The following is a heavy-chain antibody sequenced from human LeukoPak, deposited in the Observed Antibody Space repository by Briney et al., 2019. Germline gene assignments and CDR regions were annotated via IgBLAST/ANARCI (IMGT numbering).Heavy chain of an antibody. Sequence: ASVKVSCKASGYSFTGYYMHWVRQAPGQGLEWMGWINVNNGDTNYAQKFQGRVTVTRDTSISTAYMELSRLRSDDTAVYYCARAWDPITGTTRGFDPWGQGTLVTVSS. CDR3: ARAWDPITGTTRGFDP. J-gene: IGHJ5*02. CDR1: GYSFTGYY. CDR2: INVNNGDT. V-gene: IGHV1-2*02. D-gene: IGHD1-7*01.